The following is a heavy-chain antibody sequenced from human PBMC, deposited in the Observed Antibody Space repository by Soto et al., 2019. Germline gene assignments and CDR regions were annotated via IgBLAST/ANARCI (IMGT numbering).Heavy chain of an antibody. V-gene: IGHV5-51*01. CDR1: GCSFNRYY. D-gene: IGHD6-6*01. Sequence: GESLKISCKGSGCSFNRYYIAWVRQMPGKGLEWMGIVHPGDSDTRYSPSFQGQVTISADKSISTAYLQWSSLKASDTAMYYCARRSFSSSSVGYNWFDPWGQGTLVTVSS. J-gene: IGHJ5*02. CDR3: ARRSFSSSSVGYNWFDP. CDR2: VHPGDSDT.